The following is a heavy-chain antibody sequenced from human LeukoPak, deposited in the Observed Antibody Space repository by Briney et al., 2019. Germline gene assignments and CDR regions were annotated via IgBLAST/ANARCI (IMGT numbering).Heavy chain of an antibody. D-gene: IGHD3-9*01. Sequence: GGSLRLSCAASGFTFSSFAMNWVRQAPGKGLEWVSTISSGGSGTYYADSVKGRFTISRDNSKNTLYLQMNSLRAEDSAVYFCAKDPRYYDSLTGLVGYWGQGTLVTVSS. V-gene: IGHV3-23*01. CDR3: AKDPRYYDSLTGLVGY. CDR2: ISSGGSGT. J-gene: IGHJ4*02. CDR1: GFTFSSFA.